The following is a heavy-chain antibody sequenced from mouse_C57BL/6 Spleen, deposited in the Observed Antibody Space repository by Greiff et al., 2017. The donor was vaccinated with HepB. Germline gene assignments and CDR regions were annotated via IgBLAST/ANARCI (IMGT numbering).Heavy chain of an antibody. CDR3: ARDGSNSRGAWFAY. CDR1: GYSITSGYD. Sequence: EVKLVESGPGMVKPSQSLSLTCTVTGYSITSGYDWHWIRHFPGNKLEWMGYISYSGSTNYNPSLKSRISITHDTSKNHFFLKLNSVTTEDTATCYCARDGSNSRGAWFAYWGQGTLVTVSA. J-gene: IGHJ3*01. CDR2: ISYSGST. V-gene: IGHV3-1*01. D-gene: IGHD2-5*01.